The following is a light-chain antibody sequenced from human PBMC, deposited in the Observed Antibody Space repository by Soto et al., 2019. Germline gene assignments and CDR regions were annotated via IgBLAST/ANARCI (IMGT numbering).Light chain of an antibody. J-gene: IGLJ3*02. CDR1: SGPVFTSSY. CDR2: NTN. CDR3: LLYLGGGIGV. Sequence: QTVVTQEPSFSVSPGGTVTLTCGLSSGPVFTSSYPNWYQQTPGQAPRTLIFNTNTRSSGVSDRFSGSILGDKAALTITGAQADDDSYYYCLLYLGGGIGVFGGGTKLTVL. V-gene: IGLV8-61*01.